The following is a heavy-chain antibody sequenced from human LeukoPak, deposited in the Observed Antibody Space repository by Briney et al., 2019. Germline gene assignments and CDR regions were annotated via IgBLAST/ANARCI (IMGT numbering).Heavy chain of an antibody. V-gene: IGHV1-8*01. CDR3: ASWGGGSGSYYNVPYYYYYYMDV. CDR2: MNPNSGNT. Sequence: ASVKVSCKASGYTFTSYDINWVRQATGQGLEWMGWMNPNSGNTGYAQKFQGRVTITADKSTSTAYMELSSLRSEDTAVYYCASWGGGSGSYYNVPYYYYYYMDVWGKGTTVTVSS. J-gene: IGHJ6*03. CDR1: GYTFTSYD. D-gene: IGHD3-10*01.